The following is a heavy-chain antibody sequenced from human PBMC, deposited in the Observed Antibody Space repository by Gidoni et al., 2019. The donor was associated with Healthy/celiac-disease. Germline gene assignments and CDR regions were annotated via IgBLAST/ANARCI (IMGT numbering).Heavy chain of an antibody. CDR2: ICGSGGST. V-gene: IGHV3-23*01. Sequence: VQLLESGGGLVQPGGSLRLSCPASGFTFSSYAMSWVRQAPGKGLEWVSAICGSGGSTYYADSVKGRFTISRDNSKNTLYLQMNSMRAEDTAVYDCAKTNSRREGSRWYNYWGQGTLVTVSS. J-gene: IGHJ4*02. D-gene: IGHD6-13*01. CDR3: AKTNSRREGSRWYNY. CDR1: GFTFSSYA.